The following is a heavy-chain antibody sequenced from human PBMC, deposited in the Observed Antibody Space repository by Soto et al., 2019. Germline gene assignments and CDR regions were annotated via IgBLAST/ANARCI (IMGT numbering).Heavy chain of an antibody. CDR2: ISAYNGNT. J-gene: IGHJ5*02. V-gene: IGHV1-18*04. Sequence: GASVKVSCKASGDTFTNNYIHWVRQAPGQGLEWMGWISAYNGNTNYAQKFQGRVTMTTDTSTSTAYMELRSLRSDDTAVYYCARARIMIFGVVINWFDPWGQGTLVTVSS. CDR1: GDTFTNNY. CDR3: ARARIMIFGVVINWFDP. D-gene: IGHD3-3*01.